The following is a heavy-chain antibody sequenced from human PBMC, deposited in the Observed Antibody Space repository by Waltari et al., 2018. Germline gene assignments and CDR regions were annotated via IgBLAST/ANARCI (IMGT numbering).Heavy chain of an antibody. CDR3: ARDDSIAARG. D-gene: IGHD6-6*01. CDR2: VSSSSSTI. J-gene: IGHJ4*02. V-gene: IGHV3-48*04. Sequence: EVQLVETGGGLIQPGGSLRLSCAASGFTVSSNYMSWVRQAPGKGLEWVSYVSSSSSTIYYADSVKGRFTISRDNAKNSLYLQMNSLRAEDTTVYYWARDDSIAARGWGQGTLVTVSS. CDR1: GFTVSSNY.